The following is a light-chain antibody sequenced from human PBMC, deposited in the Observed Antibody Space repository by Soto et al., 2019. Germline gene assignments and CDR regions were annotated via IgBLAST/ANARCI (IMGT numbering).Light chain of an antibody. CDR1: FSDIGAYNF. Sequence: QSVLTQPASLSGSPGQSITISCTGSFSDIGAYNFVSWYQHHPGKAPKLLIFDVSSRPSGVSYRFSASKSDNTASLTISGLQTEDEADYFCSSYVGDSAYAFGTGTKLTVL. CDR3: SSYVGDSAYA. V-gene: IGLV2-14*01. CDR2: DVS. J-gene: IGLJ1*01.